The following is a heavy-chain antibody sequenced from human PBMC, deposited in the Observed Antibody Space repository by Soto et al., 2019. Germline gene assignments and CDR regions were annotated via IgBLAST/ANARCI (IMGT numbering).Heavy chain of an antibody. CDR1: GFSLSTSGMG. CDR2: IYWDDDK. CDR3: AHYSSTSSFDY. Sequence: QITFKESGPTLVKPTQTFTLACTFSGFSLSTSGMGGGWIRQPPGKALEWLALIYWDDDKRYSPSLKSRLTITKDTSKNQVVLTMTNMDPVDTATYYCAHYSSTSSFDYWGQGTLVTVSS. D-gene: IGHD6-13*01. V-gene: IGHV2-5*02. J-gene: IGHJ4*02.